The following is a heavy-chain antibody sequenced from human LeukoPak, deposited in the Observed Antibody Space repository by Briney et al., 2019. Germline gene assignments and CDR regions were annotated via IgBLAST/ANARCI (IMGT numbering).Heavy chain of an antibody. V-gene: IGHV4-34*01. Sequence: PSENLSLTCAVYGGSFSGYYWSWIRQPPGKGLEWIGEINHSGSTNYNPSLKSRVTISVDTSKNQFSLKLSSVTAADTAVYYCARDPGHWFDPWGQGTLVTVSS. CDR1: GGSFSGYY. CDR3: ARDPGHWFDP. CDR2: INHSGST. J-gene: IGHJ5*02. D-gene: IGHD1-14*01.